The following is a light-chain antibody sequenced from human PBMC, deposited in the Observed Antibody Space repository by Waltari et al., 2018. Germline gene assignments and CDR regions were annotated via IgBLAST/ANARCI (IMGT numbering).Light chain of an antibody. CDR1: QSVSSS. J-gene: IGKJ1*01. Sequence: EIVITQSPSTLPVSRGERATVSCRASQSVSSSLAWYQQTPGQAARLLIYGASTRPTGIPARFSGSGSGTEFSLTISSLQSEDFAVYYCRHYNNWPPWTFGQGTKVEIK. CDR2: GAS. V-gene: IGKV3-15*01. CDR3: RHYNNWPPWT.